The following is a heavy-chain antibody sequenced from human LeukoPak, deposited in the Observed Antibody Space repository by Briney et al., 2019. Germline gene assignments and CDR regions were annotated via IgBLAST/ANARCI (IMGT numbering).Heavy chain of an antibody. CDR1: GFTFKNYD. CDR3: ARIIRLLDY. D-gene: IGHD2-21*01. V-gene: IGHV3-23*01. CDR2: IGVGTST. Sequence: GGSLRLSCAASGFTFKNYDMSWVRQAPGKGLEWVAGIGVGTSTYYPESVKGRFTISRDNSKNTVFLQMDSLRAEDSAVYYCARIIRLLDYWGQGTLVTVSS. J-gene: IGHJ4*02.